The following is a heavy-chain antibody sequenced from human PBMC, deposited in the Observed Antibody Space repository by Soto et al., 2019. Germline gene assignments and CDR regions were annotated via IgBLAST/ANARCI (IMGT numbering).Heavy chain of an antibody. CDR2: IYYSGST. D-gene: IGHD6-6*01. CDR3: ARHIAARGYVGFDY. CDR1: GGSISSYY. V-gene: IGHV4-59*08. J-gene: IGHJ4*02. Sequence: SETLSLTCTVSGGSISSYYWSWIRQPPGKGLEWIGYIYYSGSTNYNPSLKSRVTISVDTSKNQFSLKLSSVTAADTAVYYCARHIAARGYVGFDYWGQGTLVTVSS.